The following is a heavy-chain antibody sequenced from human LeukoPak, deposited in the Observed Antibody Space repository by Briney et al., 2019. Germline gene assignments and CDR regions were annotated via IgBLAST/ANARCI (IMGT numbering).Heavy chain of an antibody. Sequence: SETLSLTCNVSGASFNYYYWSWIRQPAGKGLEWIGRVYLGGSTNYNPSLKSRVMMSLDRANNQFSLRLSSVTAAHTAIYYCARDHCDDAACYPFDRWGQGTLVTVSS. V-gene: IGHV4-4*07. CDR3: ARDHCDDAACYPFDR. J-gene: IGHJ4*02. CDR1: GASFNYYY. CDR2: VYLGGST. D-gene: IGHD2-21*01.